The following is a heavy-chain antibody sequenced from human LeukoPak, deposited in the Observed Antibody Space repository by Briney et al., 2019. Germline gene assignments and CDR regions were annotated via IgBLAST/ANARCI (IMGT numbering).Heavy chain of an antibody. CDR3: ARDTYYDFWSGYPYYYYYGMDV. CDR1: GGSISSGDYY. CDR2: IYYSGST. D-gene: IGHD3-3*01. V-gene: IGHV4-30-4*01. J-gene: IGHJ6*02. Sequence: SETLSLTCTVSGGSISSGDYYWSWIRQPPGKGLEWIGYIYYSGSTYYNPSLKSRVTISVDTSKNQFSLKLSSVTAADTAVYYCARDTYYDFWSGYPYYYYYGMDVWGQGTTVTASS.